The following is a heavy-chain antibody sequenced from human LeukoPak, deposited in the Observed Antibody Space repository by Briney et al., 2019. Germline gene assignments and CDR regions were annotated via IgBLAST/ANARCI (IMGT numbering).Heavy chain of an antibody. J-gene: IGHJ4*02. Sequence: SETLSSTCTVSGDSISSYHWSWIRQPPGKGLEWIGYISYSGSTNYNPSLKSRVTISVDTSKNQFSLKLSSVTAADTAVYYCARVGRGDHTWGSYYYDHWGQGTLVTVSS. CDR2: ISYSGST. D-gene: IGHD3-16*01. V-gene: IGHV4-59*01. CDR1: GDSISSYH. CDR3: ARVGRGDHTWGSYYYDH.